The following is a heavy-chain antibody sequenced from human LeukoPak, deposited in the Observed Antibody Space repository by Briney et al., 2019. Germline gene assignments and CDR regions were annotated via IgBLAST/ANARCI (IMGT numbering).Heavy chain of an antibody. J-gene: IGHJ4*02. CDR3: ARAQQWLYFDY. D-gene: IGHD3-22*01. CDR1: GFTVSSNY. CDR2: IYSGGST. Sequence: GGSLRLSCAASGFTVSSNYVSWVRQAPGKGLEWVSVIYSGGSTYYADSVKGRFTISRDNSKNTLYLQMNSLRAEDTAVYYCARAQQWLYFDYWGQGTLVTVSS. V-gene: IGHV3-53*01.